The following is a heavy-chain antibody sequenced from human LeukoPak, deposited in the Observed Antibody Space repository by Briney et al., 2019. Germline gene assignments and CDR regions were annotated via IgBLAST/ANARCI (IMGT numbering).Heavy chain of an antibody. J-gene: IGHJ4*02. V-gene: IGHV3-23*01. CDR3: AKDRGGWFDY. Sequence: GGSLRLSCAASGLTFSSYAMSWVRQAPGKGLEWGSAISDSYGSTYYADSVKGRFTISRDNPKNTLYLQMNSLRAEDTAVYYCAKDRGGWFDYWGRGTLVTVFS. D-gene: IGHD3-10*01. CDR1: GLTFSSYA. CDR2: ISDSYGST.